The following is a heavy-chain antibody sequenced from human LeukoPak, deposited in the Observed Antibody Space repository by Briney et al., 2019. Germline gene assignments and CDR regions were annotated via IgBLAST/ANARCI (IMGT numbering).Heavy chain of an antibody. CDR2: INHSGST. D-gene: IGHD5-18*01. Sequence: SETLSLTCAVYGGSFSGYYWSWIRQPPGKGLEWLGEINHSGSTNYNPSLKSRVTISVDTSKNQFSLKLSSVTAADTAVYYCARFGEYSYGYYYYYYMDVWGKGTTVTISS. J-gene: IGHJ6*03. CDR1: GGSFSGYY. V-gene: IGHV4-34*01. CDR3: ARFGEYSYGYYYYYYMDV.